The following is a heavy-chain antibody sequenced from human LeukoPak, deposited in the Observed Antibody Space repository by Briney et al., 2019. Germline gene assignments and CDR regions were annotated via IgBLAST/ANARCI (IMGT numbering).Heavy chain of an antibody. CDR3: ATDEGG. CDR2: IDPKSGGT. J-gene: IGHJ4*02. D-gene: IGHD3-16*01. CDR1: VYTFTVYC. Sequence: GASVKVSCKASVYTFTVYCLHWVRQAPGQGLELMGFIDPKSGGTNYAQNFQRRVILIRDTSISTGYMELSSPRSDAAAVYHCATDEGGWGPGTLVTVSS. V-gene: IGHV1-2*02.